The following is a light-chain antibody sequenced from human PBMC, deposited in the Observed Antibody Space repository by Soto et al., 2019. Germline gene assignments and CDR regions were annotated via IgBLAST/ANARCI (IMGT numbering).Light chain of an antibody. CDR1: SSDVGGYNL. CDR3: QSYDSSLSAPYV. CDR2: EVT. V-gene: IGLV2-23*02. J-gene: IGLJ1*01. Sequence: QSVLTQPASVSGSLGQAITISCTGTSSDVGGYNLVSWYQQHPGKAPKLMIYEVTKRPSGVSNRFSASKSGDTASLTISGLQAEDEADYYCQSYDSSLSAPYVFGTGTKVTVL.